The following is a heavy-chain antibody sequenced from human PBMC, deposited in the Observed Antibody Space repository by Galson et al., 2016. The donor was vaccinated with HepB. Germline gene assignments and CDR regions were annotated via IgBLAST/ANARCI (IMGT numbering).Heavy chain of an antibody. Sequence: SLRLSCAASGFTFSSYAMSWVRQAPGKGLEWVSAISGSGGSTYYADSVKGRFTISRDNSKNTLYLQMNSLRAEDTAVYYCAKSYSSSGEFDYWGQGTRVTVSS. V-gene: IGHV3-23*01. J-gene: IGHJ4*02. D-gene: IGHD6-13*01. CDR1: GFTFSSYA. CDR2: ISGSGGST. CDR3: AKSYSSSGEFDY.